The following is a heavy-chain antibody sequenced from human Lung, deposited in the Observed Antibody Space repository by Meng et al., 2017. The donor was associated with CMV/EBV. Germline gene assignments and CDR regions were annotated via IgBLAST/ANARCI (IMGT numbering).Heavy chain of an antibody. V-gene: IGHV3-21*06. CDR1: GLSFNRHS. Sequence: SLKISXAGSGLSFNRHSLNWVRQTPGKGLEWVSRISGTSDYTWYVDSVKGRFTISRDNARSSLYLQMNSLRPEDTAVYYCASWNDIDDYMYSFDYWGQGVRVTVSS. CDR3: ASWNDIDDYMYSFDY. J-gene: IGHJ4*02. CDR2: ISGTSDYT. D-gene: IGHD1-1*01.